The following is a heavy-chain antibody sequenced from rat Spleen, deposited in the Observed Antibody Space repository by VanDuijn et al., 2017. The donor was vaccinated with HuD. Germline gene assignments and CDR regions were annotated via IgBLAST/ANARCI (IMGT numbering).Heavy chain of an antibody. CDR1: GFTFSDYY. V-gene: IGHV5-17*01. J-gene: IGHJ2*01. D-gene: IGHD1-11*01. CDR3: ARYGGYGGYSGGFDY. Sequence: EVQLVESGGGLVQPGRSLKLSCSASGFTFSDYYMAWVRQAPTKGLEWVATISYDGSSTYYRDSVKGRFTISRDNAKSTLYLQMDSLRSEDTATYYCARYGGYGGYSGGFDYWGQGVMVTVSS. CDR2: ISYDGSST.